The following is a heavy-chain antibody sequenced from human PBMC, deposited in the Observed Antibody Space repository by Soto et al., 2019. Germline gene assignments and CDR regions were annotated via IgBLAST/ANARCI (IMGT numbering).Heavy chain of an antibody. CDR1: GGSIGSRSYY. Sequence: PSETLSLTCTVSGGSIGSRSYYWGWIRQPPGKGLEWIGSVYYSGSTYYNPSLKSRVTISVDTSKNQFSLKLSSVTAADTAVYFFARQRTMVVTQVYLDNWGQGTRVTDSS. D-gene: IGHD2-21*02. V-gene: IGHV4-39*01. J-gene: IGHJ4*02. CDR3: ARQRTMVVTQVYLDN. CDR2: VYYSGST.